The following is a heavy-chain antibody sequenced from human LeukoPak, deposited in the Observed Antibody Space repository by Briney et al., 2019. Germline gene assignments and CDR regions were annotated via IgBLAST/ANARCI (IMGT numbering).Heavy chain of an antibody. Sequence: PSETLSLTCAVYGGSFSGYYWSWIRQPPGKGMEWIGEINHSGSTNYNPSLKSRVTISVDTSKNQLSLKLSSVTAADTAVYYCARGGGIVVVPAAMGYAFDIWGQGTMVTVSS. V-gene: IGHV4-34*01. CDR3: ARGGGIVVVPAAMGYAFDI. J-gene: IGHJ3*02. CDR1: GGSFSGYY. D-gene: IGHD2-2*01. CDR2: INHSGST.